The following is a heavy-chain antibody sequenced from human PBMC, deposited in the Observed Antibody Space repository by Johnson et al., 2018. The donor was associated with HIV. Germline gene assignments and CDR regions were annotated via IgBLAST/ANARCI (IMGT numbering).Heavy chain of an antibody. CDR2: ISSSGSTI. D-gene: IGHD2-21*02. V-gene: IGHV3-48*04. J-gene: IGHJ3*02. CDR1: GFTFSSYG. Sequence: VQLVESGGGVVQPGRSLRLSCAASGFTFSSYGMYWVRQAPGKGLEWVSYISSSGSTIYYADSVKGRFTISRDNAKNSLYLQMNSLRAEDTAVYYWARVLAYCGGDCSPGAFDIWGQGTMVTVSS. CDR3: ARVLAYCGGDCSPGAFDI.